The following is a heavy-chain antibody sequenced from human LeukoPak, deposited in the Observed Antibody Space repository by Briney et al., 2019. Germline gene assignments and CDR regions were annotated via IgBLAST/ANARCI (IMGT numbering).Heavy chain of an antibody. D-gene: IGHD3-10*01. V-gene: IGHV4-59*01. Sequence: SETLSLTCTVSGGSISSYYWSWIRQPPGKGLEWIGYIYYSGSTNYNPSLKSRVTISVDTSKNQSSLKLSSVTAANTAVYYCARVIQVRGVIADYGMDVWGKGTTVTVSS. CDR1: GGSISSYY. CDR2: IYYSGST. J-gene: IGHJ6*04. CDR3: ARVIQVRGVIADYGMDV.